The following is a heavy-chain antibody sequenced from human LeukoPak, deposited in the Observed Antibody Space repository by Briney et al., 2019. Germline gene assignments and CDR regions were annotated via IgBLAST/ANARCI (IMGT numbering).Heavy chain of an antibody. V-gene: IGHV3-23*01. CDR1: GFTFSSYA. Sequence: QSGGSLRLSCAASGFTFSSYAMSWVRQAPGKGLEWVSAISGSGGSTYYADSVKGRFTISRDNSKNTLYLQMNSLRAEDTAVYYCASLSSSGWYFDYWGQGTLVTVSS. J-gene: IGHJ4*02. CDR3: ASLSSSGWYFDY. D-gene: IGHD6-19*01. CDR2: ISGSGGST.